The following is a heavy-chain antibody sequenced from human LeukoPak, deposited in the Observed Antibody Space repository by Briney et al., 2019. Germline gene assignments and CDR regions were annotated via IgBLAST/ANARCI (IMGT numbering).Heavy chain of an antibody. J-gene: IGHJ5*02. CDR2: ISASGGST. D-gene: IGHD3-9*01. V-gene: IGHV3-23*01. CDR3: AKVGTVNWLPLNWFDP. Sequence: PGGSLRLSCAASGFSFSTYAMSWVRQAPGKGLEWVSGISASGGSTYYADSVKGRFTISRDNSKNTPYLQMNSLRAEDTAVYYCAKVGTVNWLPLNWFDPWGQGTLVTVSS. CDR1: GFSFSTYA.